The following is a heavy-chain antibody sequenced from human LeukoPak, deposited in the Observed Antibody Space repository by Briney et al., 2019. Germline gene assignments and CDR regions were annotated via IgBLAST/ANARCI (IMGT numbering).Heavy chain of an antibody. V-gene: IGHV3-48*03. J-gene: IGHJ4*02. CDR3: ARAPNYDILTGYYVR. D-gene: IGHD3-9*01. CDR2: ISSSGSTI. Sequence: GGSLRLSCAASGFTFSSYEVNWVRQAPGKGLEWVSYISSSGSTIYYADSVKGRFTISRDNAKNSLYLQMNSLRAEDTAVYYCARAPNYDILTGYYVRWGQGTLVTVSS. CDR1: GFTFSSYE.